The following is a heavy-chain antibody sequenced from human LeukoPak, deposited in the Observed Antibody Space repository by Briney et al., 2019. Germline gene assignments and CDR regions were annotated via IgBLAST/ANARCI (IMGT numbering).Heavy chain of an antibody. Sequence: GGSLRLSCSASGFTFSSHAMHWVRQAPGKGVECVSVISGNGDSTYYVDSVRGRFTISRDNSKNTLYLQMSSLRAEDTAVYYCVKDRYCSSATCYANFDSWGQGTLVTVSS. V-gene: IGHV3-64D*06. CDR2: ISGNGDST. CDR1: GFTFSSHA. J-gene: IGHJ4*02. CDR3: VKDRYCSSATCYANFDS. D-gene: IGHD2-2*01.